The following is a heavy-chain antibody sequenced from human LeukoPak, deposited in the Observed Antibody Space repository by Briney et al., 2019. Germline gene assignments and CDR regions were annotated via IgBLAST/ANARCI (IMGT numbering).Heavy chain of an antibody. J-gene: IGHJ4*02. V-gene: IGHV1-2*02. CDR3: ARGPRGIAVAAVDY. CDR2: INPNSGGT. Sequence: ASVKVSCKASGYTFTGYYMHWVRQAPGQGLEWMGWINPNSGGTNYAQKFQGRVTMTRDTSISTAYMELSRLRSDDTAVYYCARGPRGIAVAAVDYWCQGTLVTVSS. CDR1: GYTFTGYY. D-gene: IGHD6-19*01.